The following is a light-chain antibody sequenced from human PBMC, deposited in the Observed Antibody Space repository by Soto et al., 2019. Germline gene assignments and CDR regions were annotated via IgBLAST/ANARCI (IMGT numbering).Light chain of an antibody. CDR2: DAS. V-gene: IGKV3-20*01. J-gene: IGKJ2*01. CDR1: QTVTSSH. CDR3: QHYDS. Sequence: EIVLTQSPGTLSLSPGERSTLSCRASQTVTSSHLGWYQQKPGQAPRLLIYDASSRATGIPDRFSGSGTGTDFTLTICRMEPEDFAVYYCQHYDSFGQGTKVEIK.